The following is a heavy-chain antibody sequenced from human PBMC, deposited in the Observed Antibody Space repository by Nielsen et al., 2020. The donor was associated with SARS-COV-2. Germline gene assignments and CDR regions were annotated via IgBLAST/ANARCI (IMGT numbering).Heavy chain of an antibody. CDR1: GFTFSSYW. Sequence: GESLKISCAASGFTFSSYWMSWVRQAPGKGLEWVANIKQDGSEKYYVDSVKGRFTISRDNAKNSLYLQMSSLRAEDTAVYYCAKEKSENYYYYGMDVWGQGTTVTVSS. CDR3: AKEKSENYYYYGMDV. V-gene: IGHV3-7*05. J-gene: IGHJ6*02. CDR2: IKQDGSEK.